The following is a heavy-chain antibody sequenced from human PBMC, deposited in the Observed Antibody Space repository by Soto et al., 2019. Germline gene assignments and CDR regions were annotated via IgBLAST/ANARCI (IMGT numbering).Heavy chain of an antibody. CDR2: ITVYNGNT. Sequence: ASVKVSCKASGYTFSSYGIVWVRQATGQGLEYLGWITVYNGNTNYAQKFQGRVTMTTDTSTSTAYMELKSLRSDDTAIYYCARWLQLRPLDYWGQGTLVNVSA. D-gene: IGHD1-1*01. CDR3: ARWLQLRPLDY. CDR1: GYTFSSYG. J-gene: IGHJ4*02. V-gene: IGHV1-18*01.